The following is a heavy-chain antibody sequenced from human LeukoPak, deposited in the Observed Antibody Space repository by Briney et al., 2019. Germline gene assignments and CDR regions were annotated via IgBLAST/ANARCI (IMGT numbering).Heavy chain of an antibody. D-gene: IGHD2-2*01. CDR2: IYRSGST. CDR1: GGSISSGGYY. J-gene: IGHJ4*02. CDR3: ARGGLSLVGYQLLSEPALFDY. Sequence: PSQTLSLTCTVSGGSISSGGYYWSWIRQPPGKGLEWIGYIYRSGSTYYNPSLKSRVTISVDRSKNQFSLKLSSVTAADTAVYYCARGGLSLVGYQLLSEPALFDYWGQGTLVTVSS. V-gene: IGHV4-30-2*01.